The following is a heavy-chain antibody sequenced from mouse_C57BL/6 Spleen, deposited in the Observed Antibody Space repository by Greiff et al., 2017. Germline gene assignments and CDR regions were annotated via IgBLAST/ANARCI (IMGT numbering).Heavy chain of an antibody. CDR2: IDPSDSYT. D-gene: IGHD2-4*01. CDR1: GYTFTSYW. V-gene: IGHV1-59*01. CDR3: ARSYDDDERGFAY. Sequence: VQLQQSGAELVRPGTSVKLSCKASGYTFTSYWMHWVKQRPGQGLEWIGVIDPSDSYTNYNQKFKGKATLTVDTSSSTAYMQLSSLTSEDSAVYYCARSYDDDERGFAYWGQGTLVTVSA. J-gene: IGHJ3*01.